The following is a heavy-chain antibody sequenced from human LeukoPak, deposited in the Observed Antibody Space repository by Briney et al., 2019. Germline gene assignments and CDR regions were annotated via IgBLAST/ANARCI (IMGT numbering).Heavy chain of an antibody. Sequence: PGGSLRLSCAASGFTFSGYAMHWVRQAPGKGLEWAAVISHDGNKKDYADSVKGRFTISRDNSKNTLYLQMNSLRAEDTAVYYCARDSHHIVVVSNDAFDIWGQGTMVTVSS. V-gene: IGHV3-30-3*01. CDR2: ISHDGNKK. CDR3: ARDSHHIVVVSNDAFDI. CDR1: GFTFSGYA. D-gene: IGHD3-22*01. J-gene: IGHJ3*02.